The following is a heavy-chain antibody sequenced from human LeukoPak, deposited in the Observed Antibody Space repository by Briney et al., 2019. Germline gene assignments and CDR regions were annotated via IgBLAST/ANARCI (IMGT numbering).Heavy chain of an antibody. CDR1: GGSISSYY. D-gene: IGHD7-27*01. J-gene: IGHJ4*02. CDR3: ARHLPPWGS. CDR2: IYYSGRT. V-gene: IGHV4-59*08. Sequence: SETLSLTCIVSGGSISSYYWSWIRQPPGKGLEWIGYIYYSGRTNYNPSLKSRVTIAVDTSKNRFSQKLSSVTAADTAVYFCARHLPPWGSWGQGTLVTVSS.